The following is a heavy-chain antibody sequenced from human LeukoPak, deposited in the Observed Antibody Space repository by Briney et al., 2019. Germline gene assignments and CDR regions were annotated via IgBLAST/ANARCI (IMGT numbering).Heavy chain of an antibody. CDR1: GGSISSANYY. Sequence: PSETLSLTCTVSGGSISSANYYWSWIRQPPGKGLEWIGEINHSGSTNYNPSLKSRVTISVDTSKNQFSLKLSSVTAADTAVYYCARRPITMIVVVRARYYFDYWGQGTLVTVSS. J-gene: IGHJ4*02. CDR3: ARRPITMIVVVRARYYFDY. D-gene: IGHD3-22*01. V-gene: IGHV4-39*07. CDR2: INHSGST.